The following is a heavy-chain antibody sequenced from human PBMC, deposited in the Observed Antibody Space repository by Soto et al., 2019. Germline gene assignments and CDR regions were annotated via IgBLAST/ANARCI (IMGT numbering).Heavy chain of an antibody. Sequence: PGGSLRLSCSVSGFTFSSYAMNWVRQAPGKRLEYVSGISSNGGSTYYADSVKGRFTISRDNSKNTLFLQMSSLRAEDTAVYYCVKDQGSWLAVMYYGMDIWGQGTTVTVSS. J-gene: IGHJ6*02. V-gene: IGHV3-64D*06. CDR2: ISSNGGST. CDR3: VKDQGSWLAVMYYGMDI. D-gene: IGHD6-13*01. CDR1: GFTFSSYA.